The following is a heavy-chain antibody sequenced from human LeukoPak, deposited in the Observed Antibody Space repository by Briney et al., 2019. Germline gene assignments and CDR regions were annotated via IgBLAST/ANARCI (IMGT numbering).Heavy chain of an antibody. Sequence: PGGSLRLSCAASGFTLSSYWMTWVRQAPGKGLEWVATIQQDGSEKYHVDSVKGRFTISRDNAKNSLYLQMNSLRVEDTAVYYCAKGGAHDVFGIWGRGTMVTVSS. CDR2: IQQDGSEK. D-gene: IGHD3-16*01. J-gene: IGHJ3*02. CDR1: GFTLSSYW. V-gene: IGHV3-7*01. CDR3: AKGGAHDVFGI.